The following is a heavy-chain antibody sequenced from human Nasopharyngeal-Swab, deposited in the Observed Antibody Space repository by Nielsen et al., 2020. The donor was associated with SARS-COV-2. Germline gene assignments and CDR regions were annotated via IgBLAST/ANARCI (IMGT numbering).Heavy chain of an antibody. Sequence: SETLSLTCAVYGGSFSGYYWSWIRQPPGKGLEWIGEINHSGSTNYNPSLKSRVTISVDTSKNQFSLKLSSVIAADTAVYYCARGRRITTPYGMDVWGQGTTVTVSS. D-gene: IGHD3-16*01. CDR2: INHSGST. V-gene: IGHV4-34*01. CDR1: GGSFSGYY. CDR3: ARGRRITTPYGMDV. J-gene: IGHJ6*02.